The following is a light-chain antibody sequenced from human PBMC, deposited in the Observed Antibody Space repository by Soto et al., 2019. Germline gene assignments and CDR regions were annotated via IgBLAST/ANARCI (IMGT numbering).Light chain of an antibody. CDR3: LQVNSYPWT. CDR2: FAS. Sequence: DIQMTQSPSAMSASVGDRVTITCRASQGITNNLAWFQQRPGKVPRRLIYFASTLQSGVPSRFSGSGSGTEFTLTISGLEHEDFATYYCLQVNSYPWTFGQGTNVEIK. V-gene: IGKV1-17*03. CDR1: QGITNN. J-gene: IGKJ1*01.